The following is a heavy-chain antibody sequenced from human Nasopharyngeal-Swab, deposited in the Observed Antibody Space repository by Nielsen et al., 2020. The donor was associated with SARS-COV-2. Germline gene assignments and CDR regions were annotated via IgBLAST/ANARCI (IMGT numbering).Heavy chain of an antibody. Sequence: SETLSLTCVVSGGSISSADYSWNWIRQSPGGGLEWIGNIYHSGSTSYNPSLKSRVTISVDRSKSHFSLKMTSVTAADTAVYFCARGKDFGEYYFDYWGQGTLVTVSS. D-gene: IGHD3-10*01. CDR3: ARGKDFGEYYFDY. CDR1: GGSISSADYS. CDR2: IYHSGST. J-gene: IGHJ4*02. V-gene: IGHV4-30-2*06.